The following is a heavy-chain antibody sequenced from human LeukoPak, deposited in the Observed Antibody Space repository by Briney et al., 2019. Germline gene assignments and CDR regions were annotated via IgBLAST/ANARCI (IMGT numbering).Heavy chain of an antibody. CDR2: IQYSGRT. CDR3: EQQPYCYYYMDV. Sequence: PSETLSLTCTVSGASISSNTYYWGWIRQSPGKGLEWIGSIQYSGRTYYNPSLKSRVTISLDTSKNQFSLKLSSVTAADTAVYYCEQQPYCYYYMDVWGKGTTVTVSS. J-gene: IGHJ6*03. CDR1: GASISSNTYY. V-gene: IGHV4-39*07. D-gene: IGHD6-13*01.